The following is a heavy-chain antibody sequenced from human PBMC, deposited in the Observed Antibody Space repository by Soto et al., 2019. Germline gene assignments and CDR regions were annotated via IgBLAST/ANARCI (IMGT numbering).Heavy chain of an antibody. Sequence: GGSLRLSCAASGFTVSSNYMSWVRQAPGKGLEWVSVIYSGGSTYYADSVKGRFTISRDNSKNTLYLQMNSLRAEDTAVYYCASSRDRYDFWSGYPNYYYYYGMDVWGQGTTVTVSS. J-gene: IGHJ6*02. CDR2: IYSGGST. D-gene: IGHD3-3*01. CDR1: GFTVSSNY. CDR3: ASSRDRYDFWSGYPNYYYYYGMDV. V-gene: IGHV3-53*01.